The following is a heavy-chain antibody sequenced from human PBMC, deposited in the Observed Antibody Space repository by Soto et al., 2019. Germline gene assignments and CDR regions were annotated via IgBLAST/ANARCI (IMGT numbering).Heavy chain of an antibody. V-gene: IGHV1-2*04. CDR3: ARVYTAMVPYDAFDI. D-gene: IGHD5-18*01. J-gene: IGHJ3*02. Sequence: ASVKVSCKASGYTFTGYYMHWVRQAPGQGLEWMGWINPNSGGTNYAQKFQGWVTMTRDTSISTAYMELSRLRSDDTAVYYCARVYTAMVPYDAFDIWGQGQWSPSPQ. CDR2: INPNSGGT. CDR1: GYTFTGYY.